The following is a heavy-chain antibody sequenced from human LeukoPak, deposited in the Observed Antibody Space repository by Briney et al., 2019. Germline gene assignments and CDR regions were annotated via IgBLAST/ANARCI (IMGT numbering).Heavy chain of an antibody. V-gene: IGHV3-23*01. Sequence: PGGSLRLSCAASGFTFSTYAMSWVRQAPGKGLEWVSAISGSGGSTYYADSVKGRFTISRDNSKNTLYLQMNSLRAEDTAVYYCAKYDHGDSSSWLDYWGQGTLVTVSS. CDR3: AKYDHGDSSSWLDY. D-gene: IGHD6-13*01. CDR2: ISGSGGST. J-gene: IGHJ4*02. CDR1: GFTFSTYA.